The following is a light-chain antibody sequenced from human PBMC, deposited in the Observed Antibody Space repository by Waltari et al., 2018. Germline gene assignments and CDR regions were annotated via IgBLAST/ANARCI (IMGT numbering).Light chain of an antibody. V-gene: IGKV3-15*01. J-gene: IGKJ1*01. CDR2: GAS. CDR1: QRVSTN. CDR3: QQYKNWPWT. Sequence: EIVMTQSPATLSVSPGERATLSCRASQRVSTNLAWYQQKPGQAPRLLIYGASTRATGIPARFSGSGSGTEFTLTISSLQSEDFALYYCQQYKNWPWTFGQGTKVEIK.